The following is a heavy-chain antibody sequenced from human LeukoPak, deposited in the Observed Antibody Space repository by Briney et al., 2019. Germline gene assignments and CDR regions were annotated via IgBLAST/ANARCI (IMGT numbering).Heavy chain of an antibody. CDR2: IYYSGST. CDR1: GGSISSSSYY. J-gene: IGHJ3*02. Sequence: SETLSLTCTVSGGSISSSSYYWGWIRQPPGKGLEWIGYIYYSGSTNYNPSLKSRVTISVDTSKNQISLKLSSLTAADTAMYYCARGAGLRHAFDIWGQGTMVTASS. D-gene: IGHD4-17*01. V-gene: IGHV4-61*05. CDR3: ARGAGLRHAFDI.